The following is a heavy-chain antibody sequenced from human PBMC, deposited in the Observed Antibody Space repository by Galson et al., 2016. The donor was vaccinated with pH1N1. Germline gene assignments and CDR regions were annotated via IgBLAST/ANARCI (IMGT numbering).Heavy chain of an antibody. CDR3: AKVGGNGDSDSLLDS. Sequence: SLRLSCAASGFSFSTYGMHWVRQAPGKGLEWVAVISYSGRIKDYADSLKGRFTISRDNSKDTVYLELNSLRLEDTAVYYCAKVGGNGDSDSLLDSWGQGTLVTVS. D-gene: IGHD2-21*01. CDR2: ISYSGRIK. V-gene: IGHV3-30*18. J-gene: IGHJ4*02. CDR1: GFSFSTYG.